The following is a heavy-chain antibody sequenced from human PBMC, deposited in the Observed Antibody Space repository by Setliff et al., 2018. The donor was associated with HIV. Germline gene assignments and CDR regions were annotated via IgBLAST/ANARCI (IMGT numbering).Heavy chain of an antibody. CDR2: IYTSGKT. J-gene: IGHJ5*02. CDR3: ARLNQQWLVRDSGSNWFDP. V-gene: IGHV4-61*09. Sequence: SETLSLTCTVSGDSITRGSYYWSWIRQPAGKGLEWIGHIYTSGKTHYSPSLKSRVTMSVDTSKNRFSLKLNSVTAADTAVYYCARLNQQWLVRDSGSNWFDPWGQGILVTVSS. D-gene: IGHD6-19*01. CDR1: GDSITRGSYY.